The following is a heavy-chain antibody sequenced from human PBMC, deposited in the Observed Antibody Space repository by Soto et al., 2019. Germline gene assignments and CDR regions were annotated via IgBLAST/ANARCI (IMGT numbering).Heavy chain of an antibody. CDR3: AKEKAYSSGWDGMDV. V-gene: IGHV3-23*01. D-gene: IGHD6-19*01. Sequence: EVQLLESGGGLVQPGGSLRLCYAASGFTFSSYAMSWVRQAPGKGLEWVSAISGSGGSTYYADSVKGRFTISRDNSKNTLYLQMNSLRAEDTAVYYCAKEKAYSSGWDGMDVWGQGTTVTVSS. CDR1: GFTFSSYA. J-gene: IGHJ6*02. CDR2: ISGSGGST.